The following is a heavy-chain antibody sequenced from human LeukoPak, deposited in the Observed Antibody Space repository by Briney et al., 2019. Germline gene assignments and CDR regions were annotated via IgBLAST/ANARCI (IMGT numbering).Heavy chain of an antibody. CDR1: GYTFTSYG. J-gene: IGHJ4*02. CDR3: ARAHYDILTGYLRRLSPAPIYFDY. Sequence: ASVKVSCKASGYTFTSYGISWVRQAPGQGLEWMGWISAYNGNTNYAQKFQGRVTMTRNTSISTAYMELSSLRSEDTAVYYCARAHYDILTGYLRRLSPAPIYFDYWGQGTLVTVSS. V-gene: IGHV1-18*01. CDR2: ISAYNGNT. D-gene: IGHD3-9*01.